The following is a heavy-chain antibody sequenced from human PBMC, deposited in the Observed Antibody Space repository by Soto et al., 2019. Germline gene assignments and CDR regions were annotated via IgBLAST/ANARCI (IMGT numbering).Heavy chain of an antibody. Sequence: QVQLQESGPGLVKPSETLSLTCTVSGGSLNISCWSWIRQPPGKGLEWIGFICYSGSTKYNPSLDRRVAMSVDPSKNSCSLKVSSVTAADTAVYYFARGAYYVSPWGHRTPVTVSS. J-gene: IGHJ5*02. V-gene: IGHV4-59*01. D-gene: IGHD3-16*01. CDR1: GGSLNISC. CDR3: ARGAYYVSP. CDR2: ICYSGST.